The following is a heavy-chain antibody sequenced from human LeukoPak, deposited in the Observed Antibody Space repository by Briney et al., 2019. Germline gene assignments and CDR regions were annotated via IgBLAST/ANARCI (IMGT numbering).Heavy chain of an antibody. CDR1: GGSVSSGSYY. D-gene: IGHD3-10*01. Sequence: PSETLSLTCTVSGGSVSSGSYYWSWIRQPPGTGLEWIGYIYYSGSTNYNPSLKSRVTISVDRSKNQFSLKLSSVTAADTAVYYCARAPGGGFDPWGQGTLVTVSS. J-gene: IGHJ5*02. V-gene: IGHV4-61*01. CDR3: ARAPGGGFDP. CDR2: IYYSGST.